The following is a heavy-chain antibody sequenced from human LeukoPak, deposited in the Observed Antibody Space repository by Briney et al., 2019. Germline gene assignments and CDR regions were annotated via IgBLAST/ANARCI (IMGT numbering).Heavy chain of an antibody. D-gene: IGHD2-2*01. CDR2: ISGSGGST. CDR3: ARVRVPAEGNWFDP. Sequence: HGGSLRLSCAASGFTVISNYMSWVRQAPGKGLEWVSAISGSGGSTYYADSVKGRFTISRDNSKNTLYLQMNSLRGEDTAVYYCARVRVPAEGNWFDPWGQGILVTVSS. V-gene: IGHV3-23*01. J-gene: IGHJ5*02. CDR1: GFTVISNY.